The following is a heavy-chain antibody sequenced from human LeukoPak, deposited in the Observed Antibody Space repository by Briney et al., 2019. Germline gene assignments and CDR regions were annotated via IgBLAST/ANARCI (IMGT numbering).Heavy chain of an antibody. J-gene: IGHJ4*02. CDR2: IYYSGTT. Sequence: SETLSLTCTVSGGSISSSSYYWGWIRQPPGKGLEWIGTIYYSGTTYYNPSLKSRVTISVDTSKNQFSLKLSSVTAADTTVYYCARRQYNILSYFDYWGQGTLVTVSS. D-gene: IGHD6-6*01. CDR1: GGSISSSSYY. CDR3: ARRQYNILSYFDY. V-gene: IGHV4-39*01.